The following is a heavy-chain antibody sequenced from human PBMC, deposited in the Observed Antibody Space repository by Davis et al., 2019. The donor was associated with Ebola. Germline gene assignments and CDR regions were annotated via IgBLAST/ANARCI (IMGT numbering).Heavy chain of an antibody. Sequence: PSETLSLTCTVSGGSISSYYWSWIRQPPGKGLEWIGYIYYSGSTNYNPSLKSRVTISVDTSKNQFSLKLSSVTAADTAVYYCARSRSRFDPWGQGTLVTVSS. CDR3: ARSRSRFDP. J-gene: IGHJ5*02. CDR2: IYYSGST. CDR1: GGSISSYY. V-gene: IGHV4-59*01.